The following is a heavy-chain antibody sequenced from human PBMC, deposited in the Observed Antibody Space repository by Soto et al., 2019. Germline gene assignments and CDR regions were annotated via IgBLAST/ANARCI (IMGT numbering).Heavy chain of an antibody. CDR3: ARDNHSGYDFGY. D-gene: IGHD5-12*01. J-gene: IGHJ4*02. CDR2: IIPILGIA. V-gene: IGHV1-69*04. Sequence: ASVKVSCKSSGGTFSIYTISWVRQAPGQGLEWMGRIIPILGIANYAQKFQGTVTITADKSTSTAYMELSSLRSEDTAVYYCARDNHSGYDFGYWGQGTLVTVSS. CDR1: GGTFSIYT.